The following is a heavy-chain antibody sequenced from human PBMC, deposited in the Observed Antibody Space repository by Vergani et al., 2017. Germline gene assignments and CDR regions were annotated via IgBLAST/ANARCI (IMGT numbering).Heavy chain of an antibody. Sequence: QVQLVASGGGLVRPGGSLRLSCAASGFIFSDYYMTWIRQTPGKGLEWLAHISDGGETKMYAESLKGRFTVSKDTSKNQVVLTMTNMDPVDTATYYCARSSNWGSTGFDYWGQGTLVTVSS. CDR1: GFIFSDYY. CDR2: ISDGGETK. V-gene: IGHV3-11*01. D-gene: IGHD7-27*01. J-gene: IGHJ4*02. CDR3: ARSSNWGSTGFDY.